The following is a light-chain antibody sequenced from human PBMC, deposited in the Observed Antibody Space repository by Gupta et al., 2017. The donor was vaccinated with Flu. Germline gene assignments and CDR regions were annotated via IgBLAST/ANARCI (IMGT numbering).Light chain of an antibody. CDR1: QSITTY. CDR3: QQNYSTPRT. V-gene: IGKV1-39*01. Sequence: GDRATISCRASQSITTYLLWYQHKPGKAPKLLIYAASSLQSGVPSRFGGSGSGTDFTLTITNLQPEDFATYYCQQNYSTPRTFGQGTKLEIK. J-gene: IGKJ2*01. CDR2: AAS.